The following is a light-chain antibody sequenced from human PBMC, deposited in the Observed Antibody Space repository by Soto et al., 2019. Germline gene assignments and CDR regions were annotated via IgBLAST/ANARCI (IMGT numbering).Light chain of an antibody. CDR1: QNLSRN. J-gene: IGKJ2*01. V-gene: IGKV3-15*01. Sequence: EMVMTQSPATLSVSPGERATLSCRASQNLSRNLAWYQQQPGQAPRLLIFYASTRATGIPARFSGSGSGTDFPLTISSLQSEDFAVYYWQQYDTWPHTFGQGTKLEIK. CDR2: YAS. CDR3: QQYDTWPHT.